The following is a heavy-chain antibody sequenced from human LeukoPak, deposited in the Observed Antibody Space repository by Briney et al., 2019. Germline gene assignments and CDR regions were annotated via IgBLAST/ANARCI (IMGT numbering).Heavy chain of an antibody. J-gene: IGHJ4*02. V-gene: IGHV3-7*01. CDR3: ARVMNGYFDY. D-gene: IGHD1-1*01. CDR1: GFTVSSNY. CDR2: IKQDGSEK. Sequence: GGSLRLSCAASGFTVSSNYMSWVRQAPGKGLEWVANIKQDGSEKYYVDSVKGRFTISRDNAKNSLYLQMNSLRAEDTAVYYCARVMNGYFDYWGQGTLVTVSS.